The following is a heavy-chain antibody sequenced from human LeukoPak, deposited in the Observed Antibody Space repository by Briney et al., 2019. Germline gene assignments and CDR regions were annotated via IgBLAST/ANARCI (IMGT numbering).Heavy chain of an antibody. V-gene: IGHV4-31*03. J-gene: IGHJ4*02. CDR3: ASTSKSIRYFDWLPFDY. CDR2: IYYSGST. D-gene: IGHD3-9*01. Sequence: SETLSLTCTVSGGSISSGGYYWSWIRQHPGKGLEWIGYIYYSGSTYYNPSLKSRVTISVDTSKNQFSLKLSSVTAADTAVYYCASTSKSIRYFDWLPFDYWGQGTLVTVSS. CDR1: GGSISSGGYY.